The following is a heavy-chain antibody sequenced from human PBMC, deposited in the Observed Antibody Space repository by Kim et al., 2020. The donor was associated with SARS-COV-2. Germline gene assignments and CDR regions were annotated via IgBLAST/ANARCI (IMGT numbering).Heavy chain of an antibody. CDR2: IYPADSDT. D-gene: IGHD6-13*01. Sequence: GESLKISCKGSGYNFISYWIGWVRQMPGKGLEWMGVIYPADSDTRYSPSFQGQVTISADKSINTAYLQWSSLKASDIAMYYCARLPSLAAAGTFDYWGQGTLVTVSS. J-gene: IGHJ4*02. CDR1: GYNFISYW. CDR3: ARLPSLAAAGTFDY. V-gene: IGHV5-51*01.